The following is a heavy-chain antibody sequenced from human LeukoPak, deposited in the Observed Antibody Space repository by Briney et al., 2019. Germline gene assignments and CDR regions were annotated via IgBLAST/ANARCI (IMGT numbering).Heavy chain of an antibody. CDR2: INWNGGST. J-gene: IGHJ3*02. CDR3: ARDKSMIVVLGDAFDI. V-gene: IGHV3-20*04. Sequence: PGGSLRLSCAASGFTFDDYGMSWVRQAPGKGLEWVSGINWNGGSTGYADSVKGRFTISRDNAKNSLYLQMNSLRAEDTALYYCARDKSMIVVLGDAFDIWGQGTMVTVSS. D-gene: IGHD3-22*01. CDR1: GFTFDDYG.